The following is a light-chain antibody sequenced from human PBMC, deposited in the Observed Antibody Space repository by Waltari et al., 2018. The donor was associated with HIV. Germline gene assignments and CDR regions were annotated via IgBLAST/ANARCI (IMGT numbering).Light chain of an antibody. V-gene: IGKV4-1*01. CDR2: WGS. J-gene: IGKJ2*01. CDR1: RNVVGMTSQVGS. CDR3: QQYYTAPYT. Sequence: IVMTQSPASLAVALRDRVTLNCTSSRNVVGMTSQVGSLSWYLQKPGQPPKLLILWGSTREVGVPARFSAGGYGTEFTLTISSLQEEDVGVYYCQQYYTAPYTFGQGTRVEVK.